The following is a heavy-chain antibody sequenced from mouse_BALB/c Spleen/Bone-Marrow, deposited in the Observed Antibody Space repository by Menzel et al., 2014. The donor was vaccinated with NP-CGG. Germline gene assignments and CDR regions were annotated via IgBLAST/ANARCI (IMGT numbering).Heavy chain of an antibody. CDR2: FYPGSGTT. CDR3: TKGNYFFDY. CDR1: GYTFINYW. Sequence: LQQSGSELVRPGASVKLSCKASGYTFINYWIHWVKQRPGQGPEWIGNFYPGSGTTNYDEKFKTKATLTVDTFSSTAYMQLSSLTSEDSAVYYCTKGNYFFDYWGQGTTLTVSS. J-gene: IGHJ2*01. D-gene: IGHD2-1*01. V-gene: IGHV1S22*01.